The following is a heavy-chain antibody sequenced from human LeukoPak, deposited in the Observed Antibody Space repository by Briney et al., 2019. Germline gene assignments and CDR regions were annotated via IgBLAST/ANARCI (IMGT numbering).Heavy chain of an antibody. CDR3: ARLDYEYDFWSGGGDY. J-gene: IGHJ4*02. CDR2: IYHSGST. CDR1: GVSISSGGYY. D-gene: IGHD3-3*01. V-gene: IGHV4-30-2*01. Sequence: SETLSLTCTVSGVSISSGGYYWSWLRQPPGKGLEWIGYIYHSGSTYYNPSLKSRVTISVDRSKNQFSLKLSSVTAADTAVYYCARLDYEYDFWSGGGDYWGQGTLVTVSS.